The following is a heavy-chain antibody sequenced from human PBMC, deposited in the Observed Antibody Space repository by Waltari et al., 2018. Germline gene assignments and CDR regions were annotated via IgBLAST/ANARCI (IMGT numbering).Heavy chain of an antibody. V-gene: IGHV4-34*01. Sequence: QVQLQQWGAGLLKPSETLSLTCAVYGGSFSGYYWSWVRQPPGKWLAWIGEIDHRGSPQYNPALGGGGTGSVEASKEQLSLKLSSVTVADTAGYYCARGNVGRYFGDSKGSYYGMDVWGQGTTVTVSS. J-gene: IGHJ6*02. CDR2: IDHRGSP. D-gene: IGHD3-10*01. CDR3: ARGNVGRYFGDSKGSYYGMDV. CDR1: GGSFSGYY.